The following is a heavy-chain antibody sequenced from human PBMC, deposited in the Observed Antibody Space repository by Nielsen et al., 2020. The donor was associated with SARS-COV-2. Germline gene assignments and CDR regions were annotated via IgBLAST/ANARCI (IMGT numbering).Heavy chain of an antibody. Sequence: ASVKVSCKASGYTFTSYGISWVRQAPGQGLEWMGWIGAYNGNTNYAQKLQGRVTMTTDTSTSTAYMELRSLRSDDTAVYYCAREGGYCSSTSCVPWFDPWGQGTLVTVSS. D-gene: IGHD2-2*01. V-gene: IGHV1-18*01. CDR2: IGAYNGNT. J-gene: IGHJ5*02. CDR3: AREGGYCSSTSCVPWFDP. CDR1: GYTFTSYG.